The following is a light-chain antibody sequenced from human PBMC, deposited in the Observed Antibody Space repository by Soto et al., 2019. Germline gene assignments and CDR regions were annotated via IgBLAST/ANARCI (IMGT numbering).Light chain of an antibody. CDR2: QDS. Sequence: SYELTQPPSVSVSPGQTASITCSGDKLGDNYACWYQQKPGQSPVLVIYQDSKRPSGIPERFSGSNSGNTATLTISGTQAMDEADYYCQAWDSSTGLFGGGTKWTVL. V-gene: IGLV3-1*01. CDR3: QAWDSSTGL. CDR1: KLGDNY. J-gene: IGLJ2*01.